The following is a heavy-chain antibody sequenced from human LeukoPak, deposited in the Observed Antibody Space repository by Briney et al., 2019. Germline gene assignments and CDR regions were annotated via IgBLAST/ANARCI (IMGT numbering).Heavy chain of an antibody. CDR1: GYSFTSYW. J-gene: IGHJ5*02. CDR3: ARRKDTAMTLGNWFDP. CDR2: IYPGDSDT. Sequence: GESLKISCKGSGYSFTSYWIGWVRQMPGKGLEWMGIIYPGDSDTRYSPSFQGQVTISADKSISTAYLQWSSLKASDTAMYYCARRKDTAMTLGNWFDPWGQGTLVTVSS. D-gene: IGHD5-18*01. V-gene: IGHV5-51*01.